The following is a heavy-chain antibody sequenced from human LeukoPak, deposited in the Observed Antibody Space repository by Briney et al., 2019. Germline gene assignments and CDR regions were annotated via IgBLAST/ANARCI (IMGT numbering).Heavy chain of an antibody. D-gene: IGHD1-26*01. CDR1: GYTFTGYY. V-gene: IGHV1-2*02. CDR3: AKDLQWELPRGDALDI. CDR2: INPKSGGT. J-gene: IGHJ3*02. Sequence: GASVKVSCNTFGYTFTGYYMHWVRQAPGQGLEWMGWINPKSGGTNYAQNFQGRVTMTRNTSISTAYMELSRLRSDDTAVYYCAKDLQWELPRGDALDIWGQGTMVTVSS.